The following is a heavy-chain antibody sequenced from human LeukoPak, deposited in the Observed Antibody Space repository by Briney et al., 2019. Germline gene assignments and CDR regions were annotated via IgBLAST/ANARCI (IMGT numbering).Heavy chain of an antibody. J-gene: IGHJ6*02. V-gene: IGHV5-51*01. CDR3: ATNGGGYENYYYYGMDV. Sequence: GESLKISCKGSGYSFTSYWIGWVRQMPGKGLEWMGIIYPGDSDTRYSPSFQGQVTISADKSISTAYLQWSSLKASDTAMHYCATNGGGYENYYYYGMDVWGQGTTVTVSS. CDR2: IYPGDSDT. D-gene: IGHD5-12*01. CDR1: GYSFTSYW.